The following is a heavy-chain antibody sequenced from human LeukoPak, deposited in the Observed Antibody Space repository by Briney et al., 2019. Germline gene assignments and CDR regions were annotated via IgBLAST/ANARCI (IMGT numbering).Heavy chain of an antibody. CDR3: ATKTRSYDLWSDAFDI. J-gene: IGHJ3*02. Sequence: GGSLRVSCAASGFIFNGYHMDWVRQAPGKGLEWLSYISSSGSVIYYADSVKGRFTISRDNAKNSLSLQMNSLRAEDTAVYYCATKTRSYDLWSDAFDIWGQGTMVTVSS. CDR1: GFIFNGYH. D-gene: IGHD3-3*01. CDR2: ISSSGSVI. V-gene: IGHV3-48*03.